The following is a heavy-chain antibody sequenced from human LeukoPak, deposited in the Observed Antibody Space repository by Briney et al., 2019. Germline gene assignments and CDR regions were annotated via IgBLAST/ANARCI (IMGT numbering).Heavy chain of an antibody. Sequence: GESLKISCQGSGDSFAKSWIAWVRQMPGKGLEWMGIIYPGDSDTRYSPSFQGQVTISVDKSISTAYLQWSSLKASDTAMYYCARKTRVAAGTGYYGMDVWGHGTTVTVSS. CDR2: IYPGDSDT. CDR1: GDSFAKSW. V-gene: IGHV5-51*01. D-gene: IGHD6-13*01. CDR3: ARKTRVAAGTGYYGMDV. J-gene: IGHJ6*02.